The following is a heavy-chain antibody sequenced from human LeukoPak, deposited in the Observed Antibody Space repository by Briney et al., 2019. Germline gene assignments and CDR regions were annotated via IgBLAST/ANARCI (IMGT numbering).Heavy chain of an antibody. J-gene: IGHJ5*02. CDR2: IIPIFGTA. CDR1: GGTFSSYA. D-gene: IGHD6-13*01. Sequence: SVKASCKASGGTFSSYAISWVRQAPGQGLEWMGGIIPIFGTANYAQKFQGRVTITADESTSTAYMELSSLRSEDTAVYYCALSVAAAGPKYNWFDPWGQGTLVTVSS. V-gene: IGHV1-69*13. CDR3: ALSVAAAGPKYNWFDP.